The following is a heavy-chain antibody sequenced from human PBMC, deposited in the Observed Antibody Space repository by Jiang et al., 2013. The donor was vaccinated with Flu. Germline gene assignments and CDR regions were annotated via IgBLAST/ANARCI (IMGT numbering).Heavy chain of an antibody. CDR2: IYYTGNT. J-gene: IGHJ4*02. V-gene: IGHV4-59*08. CDR1: GGSINSYY. Sequence: SGPGLVKPSETLSLTCTVSGGSINSYYWTWIRQPPGKGLEWIGYIYYTGNTNYNPSLESRVTISMDTSKKQFSLKLSSVTAADTAVYYCARLRYGGDGIFDSWGQGILVAVSS. CDR3: ARLRYGGDGIFDS. D-gene: IGHD2-21*02.